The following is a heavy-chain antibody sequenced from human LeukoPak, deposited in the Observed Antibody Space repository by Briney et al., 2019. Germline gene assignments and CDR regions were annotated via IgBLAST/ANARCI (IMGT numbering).Heavy chain of an antibody. J-gene: IGHJ5*02. CDR3: ATVSPRYSSSRYNGFDP. Sequence: ASVKVSCKVSGYTFTDYYMHWVQQAPGKGLEWMGLVDPEDGETIYAEKFQGRVTITADTSTDTAYMELSSLRSEDTAVYYCATVSPRYSSSRYNGFDPWGQGTLVTVSS. V-gene: IGHV1-69-2*01. CDR2: VDPEDGET. D-gene: IGHD6-6*01. CDR1: GYTFTDYY.